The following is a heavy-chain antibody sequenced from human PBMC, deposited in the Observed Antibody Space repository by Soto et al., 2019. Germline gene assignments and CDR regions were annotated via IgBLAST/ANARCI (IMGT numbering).Heavy chain of an antibody. V-gene: IGHV3-7*01. CDR3: SRIGYSSSSLDC. D-gene: IGHD6-6*01. Sequence: EVQLVESGGGLVQSGGSLRVSCAASGFTFSNYWMSWVRQAPGKGLEWVANINQDGSVKYYVDSVKGRFTISRDNGKNSQDLQMNSLRAEDTAVYYCSRIGYSSSSLDCWGQGTLVTVSS. CDR1: GFTFSNYW. J-gene: IGHJ4*02. CDR2: INQDGSVK.